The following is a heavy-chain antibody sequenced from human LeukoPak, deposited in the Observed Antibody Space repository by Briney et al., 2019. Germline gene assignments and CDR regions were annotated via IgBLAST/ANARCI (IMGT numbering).Heavy chain of an antibody. CDR2: INHSGST. D-gene: IGHD3-3*01. Sequence: PSETLSLTCAVYGGSFSGYYWSWIRQPPGKGLEWIGEINHSGSTNYNPSLKSRVTISVDTSKNQFSLKLSSVTAADTAVYYCARDVTHPRYDFWSGYFPNYYYYGMDVWGQGTAATVSS. CDR3: ARDVTHPRYDFWSGYFPNYYYYGMDV. J-gene: IGHJ6*02. CDR1: GGSFSGYY. V-gene: IGHV4-34*01.